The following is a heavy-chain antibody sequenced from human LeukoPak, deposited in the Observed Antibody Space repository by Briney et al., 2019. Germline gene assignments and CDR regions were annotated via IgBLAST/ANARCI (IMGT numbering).Heavy chain of an antibody. V-gene: IGHV3-74*01. J-gene: IGHJ4*02. Sequence: GGSLRLSCAASGFTFSSYWMHWVRQAPGKGLVWVSRINSDGSSTSYADSVKGRFTISRDNAKNTLYLQMNSLRAEDTAVYYCARDPTNYYDSSGYYSYFDYWGQGTLVAVSS. CDR1: GFTFSSYW. CDR3: ARDPTNYYDSSGYYSYFDY. D-gene: IGHD3-22*01. CDR2: INSDGSST.